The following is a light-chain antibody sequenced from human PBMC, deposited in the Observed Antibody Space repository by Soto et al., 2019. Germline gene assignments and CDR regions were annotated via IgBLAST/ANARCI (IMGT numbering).Light chain of an antibody. Sequence: EIVMTQSPATLSVSPGERATLSCRASQSVSSNLAWYQQKPGQAPRLLIYGASTRATGIPARFSGSGSGTEFTLTISSLQSEDFAVYYCQQNNNWPRTFGQGNKVEI. J-gene: IGKJ1*01. CDR3: QQNNNWPRT. V-gene: IGKV3-15*01. CDR2: GAS. CDR1: QSVSSN.